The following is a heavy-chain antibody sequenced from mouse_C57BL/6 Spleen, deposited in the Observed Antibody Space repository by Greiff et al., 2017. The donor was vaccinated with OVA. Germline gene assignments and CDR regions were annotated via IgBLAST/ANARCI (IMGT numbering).Heavy chain of an antibody. Sequence: EVQLVESGEGLVKPGGSLKLSCAASGFTFSSYAMSWVRQTPEKRLEWVAYISSGGDYIYYADTVKGRFTISRDNARNTLYLQMSSLKSEDTAMYYCTRNYGSSYVEVGYFDVWGTGTTVTVSS. V-gene: IGHV5-9-1*02. J-gene: IGHJ1*03. CDR2: ISSGGDYI. CDR1: GFTFSSYA. CDR3: TRNYGSSYVEVGYFDV. D-gene: IGHD1-1*01.